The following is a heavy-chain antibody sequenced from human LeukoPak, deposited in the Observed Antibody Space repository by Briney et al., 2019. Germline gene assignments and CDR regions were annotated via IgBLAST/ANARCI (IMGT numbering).Heavy chain of an antibody. J-gene: IGHJ4*02. D-gene: IGHD2-21*01. CDR3: ARVGIERDFDY. V-gene: IGHV4-59*11. CDR2: IYYSGST. Sequence: RPSETLSLTCTVSGGSISSHYWSWIRQPPGKGLEWIGYIYYSGSTNYNPSLKSRVTMSVDTSKNQFSLKLSSVTAADTAVYYCARVGIERDFDYWGQGTLVTVSS. CDR1: GGSISSHY.